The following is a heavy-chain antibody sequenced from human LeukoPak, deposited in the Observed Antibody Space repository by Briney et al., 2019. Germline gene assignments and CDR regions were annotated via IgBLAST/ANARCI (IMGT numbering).Heavy chain of an antibody. J-gene: IGHJ4*02. D-gene: IGHD3-16*01. CDR1: GGSISRSGYS. CDR3: ARDGPWGYSDY. V-gene: IGHV4-30-4*07. CDR2: IYYTGST. Sequence: KSSETLSLTCAVSGGSISRSGYSWSWIRQPPGKGLEWIGYIYYTGSTYYNPSLKSRLTISLDTSKNQFSLKLSSVTAADTAVYYCARDGPWGYSDYWGQGTLVTVSS.